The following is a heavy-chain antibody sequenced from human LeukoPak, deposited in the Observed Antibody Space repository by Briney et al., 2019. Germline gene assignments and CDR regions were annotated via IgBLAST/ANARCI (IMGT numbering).Heavy chain of an antibody. Sequence: SVKVSCKVSGGTFNNFALSWVRQAPGQGLEWVGGTIRVSGTTKYAQNLQGRVKVTADGSTSTAYMELSSLRSEDTAVYYCARGVSTTVVTLYYFDYWGQGTLVTVSS. D-gene: IGHD4-23*01. CDR1: GGTFNNFA. V-gene: IGHV1-69*13. CDR3: ARGVSTTVVTLYYFDY. J-gene: IGHJ4*02. CDR2: TIRVSGTT.